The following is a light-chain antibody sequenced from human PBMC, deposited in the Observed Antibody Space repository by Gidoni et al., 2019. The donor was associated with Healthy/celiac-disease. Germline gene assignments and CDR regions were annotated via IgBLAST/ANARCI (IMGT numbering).Light chain of an antibody. J-gene: IGKJ4*01. CDR3: QQYGSS. V-gene: IGKV3-20*01. CDR2: GAS. Sequence: EIVLTQSPGTLSLSPGERATLSCRASQSASSSYLAWYQQKPGQAPRLLIYGASSRATGIPDRFSGSGSGTDFTLTISRLEPEDFAVYYCQQYGSSFGGGTKVEIK. CDR1: QSASSSY.